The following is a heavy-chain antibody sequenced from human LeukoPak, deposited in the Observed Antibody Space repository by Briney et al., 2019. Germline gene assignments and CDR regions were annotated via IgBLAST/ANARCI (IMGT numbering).Heavy chain of an antibody. CDR2: ISYDGSNK. Sequence: GGSLRLSCAASGFTFSSYAMHWVRQAPGKGLEWVAVISYDGSNKYYADSVKGRFTISRDNSKSTLYLQMNSLRAEDTAVYYCARDDRDYWGQGTLVTVSP. CDR3: ARDDRDY. CDR1: GFTFSSYA. D-gene: IGHD3-22*01. V-gene: IGHV3-30*04. J-gene: IGHJ4*02.